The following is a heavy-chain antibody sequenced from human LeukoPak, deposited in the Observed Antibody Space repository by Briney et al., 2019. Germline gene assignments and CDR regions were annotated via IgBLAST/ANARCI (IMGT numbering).Heavy chain of an antibody. Sequence: GGSLSLSCTASGYTFGDYAMSWFRQAPAKGLEWVGFIRSKAYGGTTEYAASVKGRCTISRDDSKSIAYLQMNSLKTEDTAVYYCTRGWEAAGTDWFDPWGQGTLVTVSS. V-gene: IGHV3-49*03. J-gene: IGHJ5*02. CDR3: TRGWEAAGTDWFDP. D-gene: IGHD6-13*01. CDR2: IRSKAYGGTT. CDR1: GYTFGDYA.